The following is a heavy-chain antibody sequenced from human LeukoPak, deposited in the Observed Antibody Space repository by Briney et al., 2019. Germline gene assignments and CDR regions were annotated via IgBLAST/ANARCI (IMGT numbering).Heavy chain of an antibody. D-gene: IGHD3-22*01. CDR1: GYTFTSYY. V-gene: IGHV1-46*01. J-gene: IGHJ4*02. Sequence: ASVKLSCKASGYTFTSYYIHWVRQALGQGFEWMGMLNPSGGSTAYAQRFQGRVTMTRDTSTSTVYMELSSLRSEDTAVYYCARGDSSGYYYYWGQGTLVTVSS. CDR3: ARGDSSGYYYY. CDR2: LNPSGGST.